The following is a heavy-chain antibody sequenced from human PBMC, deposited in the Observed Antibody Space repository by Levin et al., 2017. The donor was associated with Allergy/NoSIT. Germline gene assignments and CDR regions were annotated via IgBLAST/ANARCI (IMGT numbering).Heavy chain of an antibody. CDR2: MSANGGRT. CDR3: VKSGFSSGWYLDTDYFAY. CDR1: GFTTNNYA. Sequence: GGSLRLSCSASGFTTNNYAMHWVRQAPGKGLEYVSAMSANGGRTYYADSVKGRFTISRDNTKNMLYLQMSTLKTEDTAVYYCVKSGFSSGWYLDTDYFAYWGQGTLVTVSS. J-gene: IGHJ4*02. V-gene: IGHV3-64D*06. D-gene: IGHD6-19*01.